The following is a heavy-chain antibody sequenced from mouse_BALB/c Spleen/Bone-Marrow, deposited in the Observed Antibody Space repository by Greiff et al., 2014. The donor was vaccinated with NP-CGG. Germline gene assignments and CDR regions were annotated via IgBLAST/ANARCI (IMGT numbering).Heavy chain of an antibody. CDR1: GFTFTDCY. V-gene: IGHV7-3*02. CDR3: ARDGSSFYWYFDV. CDR2: IRNKANGYTT. J-gene: IGHJ1*01. Sequence: EVQGVESGGGLVQPGGSLRLSCATSGFTFTDCYMSWVRQPPGRALEWLAFIRNKANGYTTEYSASVKGRFTISRDNSQSILYLQMNTLRAEDSDTYYRARDGSSFYWYFDVWGAGTTVTVSS. D-gene: IGHD1-1*01.